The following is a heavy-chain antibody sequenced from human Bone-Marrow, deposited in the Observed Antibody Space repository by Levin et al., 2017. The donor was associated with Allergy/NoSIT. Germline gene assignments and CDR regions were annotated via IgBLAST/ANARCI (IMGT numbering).Heavy chain of an antibody. CDR1: GYTFSNYG. V-gene: IGHV1-18*04. CDR2: INTFNGNT. CDR3: ARTWSGYPYYYYGMDV. D-gene: IGHD3-3*01. Sequence: GESLKISCNTSGYTFSNYGVTWVRQAPGQGLEWLGLINTFNGNTNHAQKFQGRVTLTRDTSTSTAYMELRSLRSDDSAIYFCARTWSGYPYYYYGMDVWGQGTTVTVSS. J-gene: IGHJ6*02.